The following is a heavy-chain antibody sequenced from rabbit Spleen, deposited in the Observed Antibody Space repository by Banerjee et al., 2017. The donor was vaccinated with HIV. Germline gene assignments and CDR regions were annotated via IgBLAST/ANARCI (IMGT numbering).Heavy chain of an antibody. CDR1: GFDFSRYY. V-gene: IGHV1S7*01. J-gene: IGHJ4*01. CDR2: IDPIFGIA. CDR3: VREVAGKFNL. Sequence: QSLEESGGGLVQPGGSLKLSCKASGFDFSRYYMSWVRQAPGKGLEWIGDIDPIFGIAVYAPWVDGRFTISSHNAQNTLYLQLNSLTAADTATYFCVREVAGKFNLWGPGTLVTVS. D-gene: IGHD4-1*01.